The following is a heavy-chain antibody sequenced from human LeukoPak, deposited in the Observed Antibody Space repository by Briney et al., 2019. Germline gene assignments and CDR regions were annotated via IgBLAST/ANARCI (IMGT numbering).Heavy chain of an antibody. V-gene: IGHV3-11*01. CDR1: RFTFSDYY. CDR3: ARDLNYDFWSGSGGY. CDR2: ISSSGSTI. J-gene: IGHJ4*02. Sequence: GGSLRLSCAASRFTFSDYYMNWIRQAPGKGLEWVSYISSSGSTIYYADSVKGRFTISRDNAKNSLYLQMNSLRAEDTAVYYCARDLNYDFWSGSGGYWGQGTLVTVSS. D-gene: IGHD3-3*01.